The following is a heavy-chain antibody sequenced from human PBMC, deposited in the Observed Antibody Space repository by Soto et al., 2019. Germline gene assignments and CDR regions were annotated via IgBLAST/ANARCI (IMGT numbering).Heavy chain of an antibody. V-gene: IGHV1-24*01. J-gene: IGHJ6*02. CDR3: ARRGSSWYGGYYYYGMDV. D-gene: IGHD6-13*01. Sequence: GASVKVSCKVSGYTLTELSMHWVRQAPGKGLEWMGGFDPEDGETIYAQKFQGRVTMTEDTSTDTAYMELSSLRSEDTAVYYCARRGSSWYGGYYYYGMDVWGQGTTVTVSS. CDR2: FDPEDGET. CDR1: GYTLTELS.